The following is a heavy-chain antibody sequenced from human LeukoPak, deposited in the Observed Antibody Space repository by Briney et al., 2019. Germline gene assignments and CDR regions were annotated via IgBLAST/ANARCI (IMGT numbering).Heavy chain of an antibody. D-gene: IGHD2-21*02. CDR1: GFTFSSYG. V-gene: IGHV3-30*18. Sequence: GGSLRPSCAASGFTFSSYGMHWVRQAPGKGLEWVAVISYDGNNKYYADSVKGRFTISRDNSKNALYLRMNSLRAEDTAVYYCAKDQDIVVVTWCFDYWGQGTLVTVSS. CDR3: AKDQDIVVVTWCFDY. CDR2: ISYDGNNK. J-gene: IGHJ4*02.